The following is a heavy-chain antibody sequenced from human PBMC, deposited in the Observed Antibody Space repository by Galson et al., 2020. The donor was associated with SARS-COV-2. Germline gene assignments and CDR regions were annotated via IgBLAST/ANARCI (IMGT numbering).Heavy chain of an antibody. D-gene: IGHD3-10*01. V-gene: IGHV2-5*02. CDR2: IYWDDDK. CDR1: GFSLTTRGGG. Sequence: ESGPTLVKPTQTLTLTCTVSGFSLTTRGGGVGWVRQPPGKALEWLALIYWDDDKRYNPSLESRLTIAQDTSNNQVVLTLTNLDPLDTATYYCARRRDYYFPSGSRNWFDPWGQGTLVTVSS. CDR3: ARRRDYYFPSGSRNWFDP. J-gene: IGHJ5*02.